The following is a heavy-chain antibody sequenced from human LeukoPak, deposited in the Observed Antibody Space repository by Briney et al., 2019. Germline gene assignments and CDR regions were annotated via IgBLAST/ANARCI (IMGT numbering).Heavy chain of an antibody. Sequence: GASVKVSCKSSGYTFTGYYMHWVRQAPGQGLEGMGWINPNSGGTNYAQKFQGRVTMTRDTAISTAYMELSRLRSDDTAVYYCASEAMGSITMVRGVMDYWGQGTLVTVSS. CDR2: INPNSGGT. V-gene: IGHV1-2*02. CDR1: GYTFTGYY. CDR3: ASEAMGSITMVRGVMDY. J-gene: IGHJ4*02. D-gene: IGHD3-10*01.